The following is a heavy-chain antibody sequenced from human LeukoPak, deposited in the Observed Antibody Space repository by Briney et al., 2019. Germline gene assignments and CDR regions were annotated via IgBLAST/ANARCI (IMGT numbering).Heavy chain of an antibody. D-gene: IGHD5-12*01. V-gene: IGHV4-59*01. CDR3: ARLVATIRGLYYFDY. CDR2: IYYSGST. Sequence: SETLSLTCTVSGGSISSYYWSWIRQPPGKGLEWIGYIYYSGSTNYNPSLKSRVTISVDTSKNQFSLKLSSVTAADTAVYYCARLVATIRGLYYFDYWGQGTLVTVSS. CDR1: GGSISSYY. J-gene: IGHJ4*02.